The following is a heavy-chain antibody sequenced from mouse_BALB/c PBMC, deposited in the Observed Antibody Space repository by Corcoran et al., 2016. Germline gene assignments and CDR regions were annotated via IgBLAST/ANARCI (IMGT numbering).Heavy chain of an antibody. V-gene: IGHV9-3-1*01. CDR3: ARREPPWFAY. CDR1: GYTFTNYG. CDR2: INTYTGEP. J-gene: IGHJ3*01. Sequence: QIQLVQSGPELKKPGETVKISCKASGYTFTNYGMSWVKQAPGKGLKWMGWINTYTGEPTYADDFKGRFAFSLETSASTAYLQINNLKNEDTATYFCARREPPWFAYWGQGTLVTVSA.